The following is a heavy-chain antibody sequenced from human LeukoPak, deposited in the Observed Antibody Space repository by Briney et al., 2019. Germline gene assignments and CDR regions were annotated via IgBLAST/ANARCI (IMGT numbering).Heavy chain of an antibody. CDR3: ARDGSYYYGSGSPQAYFDY. CDR1: GGSISSYY. Sequence: SETLSLTCTVSGGSISSYYWSWIRQHPGKGLEWIGYIYYSGSTYYNPSLKSRVTISVDTSKDQFSLKLSSVTAADTAVYYCARDGSYYYGSGSPQAYFDYWGQGTLVTVSS. J-gene: IGHJ4*02. V-gene: IGHV4-59*06. CDR2: IYYSGST. D-gene: IGHD3-10*01.